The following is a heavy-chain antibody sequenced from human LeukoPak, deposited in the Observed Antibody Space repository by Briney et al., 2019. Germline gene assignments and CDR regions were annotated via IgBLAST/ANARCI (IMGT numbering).Heavy chain of an antibody. CDR3: ASRYGSGSYLY. D-gene: IGHD3-10*01. CDR2: IFTSGSA. Sequence: SETLSLTCTVSGGSISKYYLSWIRQPAGKGLEWVGRIFTSGSATSSSSLKSRITMSVDTSNNRFSLNRSSVTSADTAVYYCASRYGSGSYLYWGQGTLVTVSS. V-gene: IGHV4-4*07. CDR1: GGSISKYY. J-gene: IGHJ4*02.